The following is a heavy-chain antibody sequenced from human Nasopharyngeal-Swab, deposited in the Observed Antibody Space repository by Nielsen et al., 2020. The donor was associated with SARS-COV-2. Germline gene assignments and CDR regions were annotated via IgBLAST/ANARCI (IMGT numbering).Heavy chain of an antibody. CDR1: GDTFTSDG. CDR2: ISGYNGFT. V-gene: IGHV1-18*01. CDR3: ARDQGFTSSYWFDP. J-gene: IGHJ5*02. Sequence: AAVKISCKASGDTFTSDGISWVRQDAGEGLEWRGWISGYNGFTNYAQKFQGRVTMTTDTSTSKAYMELRSLTSDETAVYYCARDQGFTSSYWFDPWGQGTLVTVSS. D-gene: IGHD2-2*01.